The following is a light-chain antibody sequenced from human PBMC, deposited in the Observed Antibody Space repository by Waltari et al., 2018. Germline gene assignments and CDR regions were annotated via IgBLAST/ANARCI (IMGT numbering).Light chain of an antibody. V-gene: IGKV3-11*01. CDR3: QQYYTAPVT. J-gene: IGKJ3*01. Sequence: EIVLTQSPATLSLSPGERATLSCRASQSVSSYLAWYQQKPGQAPRLLIYDASNRATGIPARFSGSGSGTYFTLTISSLQAEDVACYYCQQYYTAPVTFGPGTKV. CDR1: QSVSSY. CDR2: DAS.